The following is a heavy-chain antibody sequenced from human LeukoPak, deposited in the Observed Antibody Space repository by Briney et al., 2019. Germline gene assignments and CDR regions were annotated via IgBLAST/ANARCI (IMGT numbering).Heavy chain of an antibody. J-gene: IGHJ4*02. Sequence: SETLSLTCTVSGVSISSSNSYWGWIRQPPGKGLEWIGSIYYSGNTYYNASLKSQVSISIDTSKNQFSLRLTSVTAADTAFYYCARHGPFYGTAFYFDYWGQGTLVTVSS. CDR2: IYYSGNT. CDR1: GVSISSSNSY. V-gene: IGHV4-39*01. D-gene: IGHD4-17*01. CDR3: ARHGPFYGTAFYFDY.